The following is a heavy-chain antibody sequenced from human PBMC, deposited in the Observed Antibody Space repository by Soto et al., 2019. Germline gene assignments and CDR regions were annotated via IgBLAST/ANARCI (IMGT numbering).Heavy chain of an antibody. J-gene: IGHJ6*02. CDR1: GFTFSRYA. CDR2: ISGSGGST. D-gene: IGHD3-10*01. CDR3: AKDWFGDYPSYYGMDV. Sequence: VXSLRLACAASGFTFSRYAMSWFRQAPVKGLEWVSAISGSGGSTYYADSVKGRLTISRDNSKNTLYLQMNSLRAEDTAVYYCAKDWFGDYPSYYGMDVWGQGTTVTVSS. V-gene: IGHV3-23*01.